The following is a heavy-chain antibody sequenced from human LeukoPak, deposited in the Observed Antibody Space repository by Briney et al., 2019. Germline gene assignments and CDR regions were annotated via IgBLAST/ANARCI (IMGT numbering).Heavy chain of an antibody. CDR2: IYYSGNT. V-gene: IGHV4-59*08. CDR3: ARLRGYSGNDPYWYFDL. Sequence: SETLSLTCTVSGDSIGSYYWNWIRQPPGKGLEWIGNIYYSGNTNYNPSLKSRVTISVDTSKNQFSLKLSSVTAADTAVYYCARLRGYSGNDPYWYFDLWGRGTLVTVSS. D-gene: IGHD5-12*01. CDR1: GDSIGSYY. J-gene: IGHJ2*01.